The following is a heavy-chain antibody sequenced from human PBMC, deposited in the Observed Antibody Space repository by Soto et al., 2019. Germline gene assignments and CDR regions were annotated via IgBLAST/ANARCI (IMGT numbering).Heavy chain of an antibody. Sequence: ASVKVSCKASGYTFTSYGISWVRQAPGQGLEWMGWISAYNGNTNYAQKLQGRVTMTTDTSTSTAYMELRSLRSDDTAVYYCARDRDYYGSSNWFDPWGQGTLVTVSS. CDR3: ARDRDYYGSSNWFDP. CDR2: ISAYNGNT. D-gene: IGHD3-10*01. V-gene: IGHV1-18*01. CDR1: GYTFTSYG. J-gene: IGHJ5*02.